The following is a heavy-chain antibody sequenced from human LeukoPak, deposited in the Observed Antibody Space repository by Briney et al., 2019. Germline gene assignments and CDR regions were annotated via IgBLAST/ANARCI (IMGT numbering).Heavy chain of an antibody. Sequence: ASVKVSCKASGYTFTGYYMHWVRQAPGQGLEWMGWINPNSGGTNYAQKFQGWVTMTRDTSISTAYMELSRLRSDDTAVYYCARGDSGSYLPPFDYWGQGTLVTVSS. V-gene: IGHV1-2*04. J-gene: IGHJ4*02. CDR3: ARGDSGSYLPPFDY. D-gene: IGHD1-26*01. CDR2: INPNSGGT. CDR1: GYTFTGYY.